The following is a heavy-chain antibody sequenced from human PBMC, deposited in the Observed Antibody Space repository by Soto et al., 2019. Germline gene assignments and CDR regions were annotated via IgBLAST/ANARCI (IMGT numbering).Heavy chain of an antibody. V-gene: IGHV1-46*01. Sequence: GASVKVSCKAPADTFTSYYIHWVRQAPGHGLEWMGIINPNGGSTRFAQTFQGRITMTTDTSTSTVYMELRSLRSEDTAVYYCARAGGYVDSYLSGFNYWGQGTLVTVSS. CDR2: INPNGGST. J-gene: IGHJ4*02. CDR1: ADTFTSYY. CDR3: ARAGGYVDSYLSGFNY. D-gene: IGHD3-10*01.